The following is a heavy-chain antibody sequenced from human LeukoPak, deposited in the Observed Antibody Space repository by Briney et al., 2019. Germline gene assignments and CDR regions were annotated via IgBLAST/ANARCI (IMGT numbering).Heavy chain of an antibody. CDR2: INPNIGAT. J-gene: IGHJ4*02. CDR3: ARDRVGSGWPRPFYFEN. V-gene: IGHV1-2*02. D-gene: IGHD6-19*01. CDR1: GYTFTGYY. Sequence: GASVKVSCKPSGYTFTGYYLHWVRQAPGQALEWMGWINPNIGATMYAQMFQGRVTMTRDTSISTAYMELNSLRSDDTAVYYCARDRVGSGWPRPFYFENWGQGTLVTVSS.